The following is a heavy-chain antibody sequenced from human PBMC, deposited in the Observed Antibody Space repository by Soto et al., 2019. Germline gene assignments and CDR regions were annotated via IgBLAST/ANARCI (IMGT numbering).Heavy chain of an antibody. Sequence: SETLSLTCTVSGGSISSGGYYWSWIRQHPGKGLEWIGYIYYSGSTYYNPSLKSRVTISVDTSKNQFSLKLSSVTAADTAVYYCARDSYYYDSSGYYQRAGGAFDIWGQGTMVTVS. V-gene: IGHV4-31*03. CDR2: IYYSGST. D-gene: IGHD3-22*01. CDR1: GGSISSGGYY. J-gene: IGHJ3*02. CDR3: ARDSYYYDSSGYYQRAGGAFDI.